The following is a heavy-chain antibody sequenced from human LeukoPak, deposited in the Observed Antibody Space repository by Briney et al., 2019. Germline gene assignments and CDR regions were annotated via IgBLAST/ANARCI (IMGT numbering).Heavy chain of an antibody. D-gene: IGHD6-13*01. V-gene: IGHV1-46*01. CDR1: GYTFTSYY. Sequence: ASVKVSCKASGYTFTSYYMHWVRQAPGQGLEWMGIINSSGGSTSYAQKFQGRVTMTRDTSTSTVYMELSSLRSEDTAVYYCARDVNPGIAAAGSGDWFDPWGQGILVTVSS. CDR2: INSSGGST. J-gene: IGHJ5*02. CDR3: ARDVNPGIAAAGSGDWFDP.